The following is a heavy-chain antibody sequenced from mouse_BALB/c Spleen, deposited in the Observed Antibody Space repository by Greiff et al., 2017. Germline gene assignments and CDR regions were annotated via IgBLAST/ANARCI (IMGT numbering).Heavy chain of an antibody. CDR3: GRYDRRYAMDY. V-gene: IGHV1S41*01. CDR1: GYTFTSYW. CDR2: IAPGSGST. J-gene: IGHJ4*01. Sequence: DLVKPGASVKLSCKASGYTFTSYWINWIKQRPGQGLEWIGRIAPGSGSTYYNEMFKGKATLTVDTSSSTAYIQLSSLSSEDSAVYFCGRYDRRYAMDYWGQGTSVTVAS. D-gene: IGHD2-14*01.